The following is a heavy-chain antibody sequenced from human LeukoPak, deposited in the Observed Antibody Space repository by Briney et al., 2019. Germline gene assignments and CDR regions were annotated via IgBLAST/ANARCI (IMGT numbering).Heavy chain of an antibody. V-gene: IGHV3-30*03. CDR3: ARGYSYVDY. Sequence: GRSLRLSCAASGFTFSSYGMHWVRQAPGKGLEWVAVISYDGTYKYYADSVKGRFTISRDNSKNTLYLQMNSLRAEDTAVYYCARGYSYVDYWGQGTLVTVSS. J-gene: IGHJ4*02. D-gene: IGHD5-18*01. CDR2: ISYDGTYK. CDR1: GFTFSSYG.